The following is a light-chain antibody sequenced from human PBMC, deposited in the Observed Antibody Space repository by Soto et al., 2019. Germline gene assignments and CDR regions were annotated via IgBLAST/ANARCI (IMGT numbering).Light chain of an antibody. CDR3: QESYSVPFFA. J-gene: IGKJ3*01. Sequence: DIQMTQSPSSLSASVGDRVTITCRASQTIGTYLNWFQQKPGKAPKLLIYAASNLQSGVPSRFSGSGSGTDFTLTISSLQPQDFATYYCQESYSVPFFAFGPGTKVYIK. CDR1: QTIGTY. V-gene: IGKV1-39*01. CDR2: AAS.